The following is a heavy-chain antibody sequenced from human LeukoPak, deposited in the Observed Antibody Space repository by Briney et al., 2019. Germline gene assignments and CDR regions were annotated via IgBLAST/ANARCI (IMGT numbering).Heavy chain of an antibody. D-gene: IGHD5-24*01. CDR3: ARGRQFSTY. CDR2: IYYSGST. Sequence: SETLSLTCTVSGGSISNYYWSWIRQPPGKGLEWIGYIYYSGSTNYNPYLESRVTISVDTSKNQFSLKLTSVTAADTAVYYCARGRQFSTYWGQGTLVTVSS. V-gene: IGHV4-59*01. J-gene: IGHJ4*02. CDR1: GGSISNYY.